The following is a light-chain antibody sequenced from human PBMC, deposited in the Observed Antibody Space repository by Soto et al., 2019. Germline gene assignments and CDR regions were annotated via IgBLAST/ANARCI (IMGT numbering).Light chain of an antibody. CDR3: TSYISTGTYV. J-gene: IGLJ1*01. CDR1: SSDVGNYNY. Sequence: QSVLTQPASVSGSPGQSITISCTGTSSDVGNYNYVSWYQQHPGKAPKLMIYDVSNRPSGVSDRFSGSKSGNTASLTISGLQAEDKADYYCTSYISTGTYVFGTGTKLTVL. CDR2: DVS. V-gene: IGLV2-14*03.